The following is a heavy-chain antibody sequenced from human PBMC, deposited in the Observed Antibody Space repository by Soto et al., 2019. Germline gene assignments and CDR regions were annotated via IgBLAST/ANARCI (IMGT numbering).Heavy chain of an antibody. CDR3: ARAACTNGVCYHFDY. CDR2: IIPTFGTA. J-gene: IGHJ4*02. Sequence: SVKVSCKASGGTFSSYAISWVRQAPGQGLEWMGGIIPTFGTANYAQKLQGRVTITADESTSTAYMELSSLRSEDTAVYYCARAACTNGVCYHFDYWGQGTLVTVSS. V-gene: IGHV1-69*13. CDR1: GGTFSSYA. D-gene: IGHD2-8*01.